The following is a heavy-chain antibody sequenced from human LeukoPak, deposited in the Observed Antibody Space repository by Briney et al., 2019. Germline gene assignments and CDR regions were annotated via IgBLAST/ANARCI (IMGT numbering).Heavy chain of an antibody. D-gene: IGHD3-3*01. V-gene: IGHV4-34*01. CDR2: INHSGST. J-gene: IGHJ6*03. Sequence: SETLSLTCAVYGGSFSGYYWSWIRQPPGKGLEWIGEINHSGSTNYNPSLKSRVTISVDTSKNQFSLKLSSVTAADTAVYYCARGSFGVVIVPYYYYDMDVWGKGTTVTVSS. CDR1: GGSFSGYY. CDR3: ARGSFGVVIVPYYYYDMDV.